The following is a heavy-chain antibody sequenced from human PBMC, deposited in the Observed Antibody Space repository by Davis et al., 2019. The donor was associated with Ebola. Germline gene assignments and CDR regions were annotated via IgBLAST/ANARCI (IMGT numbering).Heavy chain of an antibody. CDR2: ISGSGGST. D-gene: IGHD6-19*01. CDR1: GFTFSSYA. CDR3: ARDPGWLDYWHFDL. Sequence: GESLKISCAASGFTFSSYAMSWVRQAPGKGLEWVSAISGSGGSTYYADSVKGRFTISRDNSKNTLYLQMNSLRAEDTAVYYCARDPGWLDYWHFDLWGRGTLVTVSS. V-gene: IGHV3-23*01. J-gene: IGHJ2*01.